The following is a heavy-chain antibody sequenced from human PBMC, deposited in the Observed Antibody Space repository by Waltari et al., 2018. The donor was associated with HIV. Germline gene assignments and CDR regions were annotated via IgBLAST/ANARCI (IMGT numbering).Heavy chain of an antibody. CDR2: MNSDGSST. CDR3: ARSKWFGESPLFFDY. V-gene: IGHV3-74*01. D-gene: IGHD3-10*01. CDR1: GFTLSRYW. J-gene: IGHJ4*02. Sequence: EVQLVESGGGLVQPGEARRLSCAASGFTLSRYWMHCVRQPPGKGLVWVSRMNSDGSSTSDADSVKGRFTISRDNAKNTLYLQMNSLRAEDTAVYYCARSKWFGESPLFFDYWGQGTLVTVSS.